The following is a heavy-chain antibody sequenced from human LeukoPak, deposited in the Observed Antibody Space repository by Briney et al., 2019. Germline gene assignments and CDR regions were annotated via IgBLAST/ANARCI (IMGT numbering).Heavy chain of an antibody. J-gene: IGHJ6*03. V-gene: IGHV1-69*13. CDR2: IIPIFDTA. D-gene: IGHD2-2*01. CDR3: ARGSGYCSSTSSYGYYYYMDV. Sequence: SVKVSCKASGGTFSSYAISWVRQAPGQGLEWMGGIIPIFDTANYAQTFQGRVTITADESTSTAYMELSSLRSEDTAVYYCARGSGYCSSTSSYGYYYYMDVWGKGTTVTVSS. CDR1: GGTFSSYA.